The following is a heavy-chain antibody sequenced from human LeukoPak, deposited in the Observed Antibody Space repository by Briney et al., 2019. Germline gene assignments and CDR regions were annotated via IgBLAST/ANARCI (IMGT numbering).Heavy chain of an antibody. J-gene: IGHJ4*02. V-gene: IGHV3-7*01. D-gene: IGHD3-3*01. CDR3: ARGLRFLESLLDY. CDR2: IKQDGSEE. Sequence: RGALRLSCAASGVACSSYWMSWGRQAPGGGLEWGADIKQDGSEEYCVDSVEGRLTIYRGNAKNSLYLQMNSLRAEDTAVYYCARGLRFLESLLDYWGQGTLVTVSS. CDR1: GVACSSYW.